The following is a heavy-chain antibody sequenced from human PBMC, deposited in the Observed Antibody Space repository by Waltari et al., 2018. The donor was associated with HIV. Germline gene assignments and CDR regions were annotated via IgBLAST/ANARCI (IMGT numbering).Heavy chain of an antibody. CDR2: IYYSGST. CDR1: GGSISSSSYY. Sequence: QLHLQESGPGLLKPSETLSLTCTASGGSISSSSYYWGWIRQPPEKGLEWIGNIYYSGSTYYTPSLKSRVIISVDTSKNQFSVKLSSVTAADTAVYYCARMGQTDDILTGHHYWGQGTLVTVSS. CDR3: ARMGQTDDILTGHHY. D-gene: IGHD3-9*01. J-gene: IGHJ4*02. V-gene: IGHV4-39*01.